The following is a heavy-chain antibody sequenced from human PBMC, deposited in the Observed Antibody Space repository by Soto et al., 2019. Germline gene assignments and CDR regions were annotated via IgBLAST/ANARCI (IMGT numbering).Heavy chain of an antibody. CDR2: IIPIFGTA. D-gene: IGHD2-15*01. CDR3: ARDFVNILTYYYYGMDV. Sequence: QVQLVQSGAEVKKPGSSVKVSCKASGGTFSSYAISWVRQAPGQGLEWMGGIIPIFGTANYAQKFRGRVTITADESTSTAYMELSSLRSEDTAVYYCARDFVNILTYYYYGMDVWGQGTTVTVSS. J-gene: IGHJ6*02. V-gene: IGHV1-69*12. CDR1: GGTFSSYA.